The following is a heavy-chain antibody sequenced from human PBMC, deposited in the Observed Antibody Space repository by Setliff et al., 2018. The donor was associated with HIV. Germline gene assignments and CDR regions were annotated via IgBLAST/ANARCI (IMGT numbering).Heavy chain of an antibody. J-gene: IGHJ3*02. CDR3: ARWGEPSIKAFDI. CDR2: AHHSGTT. D-gene: IGHD3-16*01. Sequence: SETLSLTCAVSGGSITDFYWNWIRQPPGKGLEWIGLAHHSGTTSYNPSLQSRVIIAVDTSRNEFSLRVNSVTAADTAVYYCARWGEPSIKAFDIWGQGTMVTVSS. V-gene: IGHV4-59*08. CDR1: GGSITDFY.